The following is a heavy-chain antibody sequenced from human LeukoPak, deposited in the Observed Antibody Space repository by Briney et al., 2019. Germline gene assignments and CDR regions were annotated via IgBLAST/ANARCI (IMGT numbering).Heavy chain of an antibody. CDR2: IYHSGST. J-gene: IGHJ4*02. D-gene: IGHD5-18*01. V-gene: IGHV4-38-2*02. CDR1: GYSISSGYY. CDR3: ARSFSYGSYSDY. Sequence: SETLSLTCTVSGYSISSGYYWGWIRQPPGKGLEWIGSIYHSGSTYYNPSLKSRVTISVDTSKNQFSLNLSSVTAADTAVYYCARSFSYGSYSDYWGQGTLVTVSS.